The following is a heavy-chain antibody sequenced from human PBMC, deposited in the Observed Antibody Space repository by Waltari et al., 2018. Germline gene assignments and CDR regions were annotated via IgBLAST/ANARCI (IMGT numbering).Heavy chain of an antibody. J-gene: IGHJ4*02. CDR2: INPSGGST. V-gene: IGHV1-46*01. CDR3: VGSATTVVSPDC. D-gene: IGHD4-17*01. CDR1: GYTFSNFY. Sequence: QVQLVQSGAEVKKPGASVKVSCKASGYTFSNFYMHWVRQASGQGLEWMGIINPSGGSTSCAQSSQGRVTMTRDTSTSTVYMELSGLRSGDTAVYCCVGSATTVVSPDCLGQGTLVTVSS.